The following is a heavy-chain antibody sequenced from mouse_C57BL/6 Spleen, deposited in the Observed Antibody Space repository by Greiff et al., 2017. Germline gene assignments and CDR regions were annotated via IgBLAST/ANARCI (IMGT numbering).Heavy chain of an antibody. V-gene: IGHV1-81*01. J-gene: IGHJ3*01. Sequence: VQLVESGAELARPGASVKLSCKASGYTFTSYGISWVKQRTGQGLEWIGEIYPRSGNTYYNEKFKGKATLTADKSSSTAYMELRSLTSEDSAVYFCANFNWDEGFAYWGQGTLVTVSA. CDR3: ANFNWDEGFAY. CDR2: IYPRSGNT. D-gene: IGHD4-1*02. CDR1: GYTFTSYG.